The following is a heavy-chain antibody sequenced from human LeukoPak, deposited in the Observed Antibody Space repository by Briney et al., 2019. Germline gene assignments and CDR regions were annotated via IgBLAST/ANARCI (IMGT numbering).Heavy chain of an antibody. CDR2: IYYSGST. V-gene: IGHV4-59*08. J-gene: IGHJ4*02. D-gene: IGHD6-19*01. Sequence: PSETLSLTCTVSGGSISSSYWSWIRQPPGKGLEWIGYIYYSGSTNYNPSLKSRVTISVDTSKNQFSLKLSSVTAADTAVYYCARLFRLVPGYYFDYWGQGTLVTVSS. CDR1: GGSISSSY. CDR3: ARLFRLVPGYYFDY.